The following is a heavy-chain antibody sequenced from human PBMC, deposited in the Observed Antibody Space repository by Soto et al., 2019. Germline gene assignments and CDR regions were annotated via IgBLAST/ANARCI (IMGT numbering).Heavy chain of an antibody. J-gene: IGHJ6*02. Sequence: GGSLRLSCAASGFTFSSYEMNWVRQAPGKGLEWVSYISSSGSTIYYADSVKGRFTISRDNAKNSLYLQMNSLRAEDTAVYYCATRIAVAVNYYYGMDVWGQGTTVTVSS. V-gene: IGHV3-48*03. CDR1: GFTFSSYE. CDR3: ATRIAVAVNYYYGMDV. CDR2: ISSSGSTI. D-gene: IGHD6-19*01.